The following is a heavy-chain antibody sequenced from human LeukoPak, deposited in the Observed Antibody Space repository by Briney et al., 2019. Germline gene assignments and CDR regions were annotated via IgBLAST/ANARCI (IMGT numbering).Heavy chain of an antibody. CDR1: GGSFSGYY. CDR3: ARVNGDYVWGSPSYYFDY. D-gene: IGHD3-16*01. V-gene: IGHV4-34*01. CDR2: INHSGST. Sequence: SSETLSHTCAVYGGSFSGYYWSRIRQPPGKGLEWIGEINHSGSTNYNPSLKSRVTISVDTSKNQFSLKLSSVTAADTAVYYCARVNGDYVWGSPSYYFDYWGQGTLVTVSS. J-gene: IGHJ4*02.